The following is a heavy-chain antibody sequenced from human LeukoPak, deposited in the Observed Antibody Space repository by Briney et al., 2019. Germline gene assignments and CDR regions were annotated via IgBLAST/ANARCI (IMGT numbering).Heavy chain of an antibody. J-gene: IGHJ6*03. CDR3: VLGERQEYYYDYYMDV. D-gene: IGHD6-25*01. CDR2: IIPIFGTA. V-gene: IGHV1-69*13. CDR1: GGTFSSYA. Sequence: GASVKVSCKASGGTFSSYAISWVRQAPGQGLEWMGGIIPIFGTANYAQKFQGRVTITADESTSTAYMELSSLRSEDTSVYYCVLGERQEYYYDYYMDVWGKGTTFTVSS.